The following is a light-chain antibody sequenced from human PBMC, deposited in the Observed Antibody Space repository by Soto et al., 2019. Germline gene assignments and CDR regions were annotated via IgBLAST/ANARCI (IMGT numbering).Light chain of an antibody. CDR2: HAS. V-gene: IGKV1-33*01. CDR3: QQYYGLPPLT. J-gene: IGKJ5*01. CDR1: QNITNN. Sequence: DIQMTQSPSSLSASIGDRVTITCXASQNITNNVSWYQQKPGKAPNLLIYHASKLAKGVTSRFSGSGSGTDFSFIITSLQREDLATYYCQQYYGLPPLTFGQGTRLEI.